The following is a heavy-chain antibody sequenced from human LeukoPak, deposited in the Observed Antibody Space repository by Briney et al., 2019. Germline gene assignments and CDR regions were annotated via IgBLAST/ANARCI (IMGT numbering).Heavy chain of an antibody. Sequence: ASVKVSCKASGGTFSSYAISWVRQAPGQGLEWMGGIIPILGIANYAQKFQGRVTITADKSTSTAYMELSSLRSEDTAVYYCARAPTVTTDYYYYGMDVWGQGTTVTVSS. D-gene: IGHD4-17*01. CDR3: ARAPTVTTDYYYYGMDV. V-gene: IGHV1-69*10. CDR2: IIPILGIA. J-gene: IGHJ6*02. CDR1: GGTFSSYA.